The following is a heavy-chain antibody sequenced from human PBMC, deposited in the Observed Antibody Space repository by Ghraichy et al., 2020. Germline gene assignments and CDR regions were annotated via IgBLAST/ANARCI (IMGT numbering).Heavy chain of an antibody. CDR2: IWYDGSNK. CDR3: ARAFYGDHAFDI. J-gene: IGHJ3*02. V-gene: IGHV3-33*01. D-gene: IGHD4-17*01. CDR1: GFTFSSYG. Sequence: GGSLRLSCAASGFTFSSYGMHWVRQAPGKGLEWVAVIWYDGSNKYYADSVKGRFTISRDNSKNTLYLQMNSLRAEDTAVYYCARAFYGDHAFDIWGQGTMVTVSS.